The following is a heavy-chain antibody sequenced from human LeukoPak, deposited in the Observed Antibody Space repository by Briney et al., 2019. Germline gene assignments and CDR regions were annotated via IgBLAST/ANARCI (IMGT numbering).Heavy chain of an antibody. J-gene: IGHJ1*01. V-gene: IGHV3-7*01. CDR1: GFTFSWYW. CDR3: ATYSSLNTREFQY. D-gene: IGHD3-22*01. CDR2: IKQDGSEK. Sequence: GGSLRLSCAASGFTFSWYWMSWVRQAPGKGPEWVANIKQDGSEKYYMDSVRGRFTISRDNAKNSLFLQMNRLRAEDTAVYYCATYSSLNTREFQYWGQGTLVTVSP.